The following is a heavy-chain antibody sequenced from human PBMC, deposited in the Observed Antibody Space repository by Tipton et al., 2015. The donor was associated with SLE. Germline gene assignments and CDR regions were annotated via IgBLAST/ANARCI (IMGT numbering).Heavy chain of an antibody. CDR2: IYYSGST. CDR1: GGSISSYY. V-gene: IGHV4-59*01. D-gene: IGHD6-19*01. J-gene: IGHJ4*02. CDR3: ARGSHRWLPFPFDY. Sequence: LRLSCTVSGGSISSYYWSWIRQPPGKGLEWIGYIYYSGSTNYNPSLKSRVTISVDTSKNQFSLKLSSVTAADTAVYYCARGSHRWLPFPFDYWGQGTLVTVSS.